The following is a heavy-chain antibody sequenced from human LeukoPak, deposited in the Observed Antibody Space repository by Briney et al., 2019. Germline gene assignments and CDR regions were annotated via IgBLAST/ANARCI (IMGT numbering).Heavy chain of an antibody. V-gene: IGHV3-48*02. D-gene: IGHD6-19*01. Sequence: GGSLRLSCAASGFTFSAYSINWVRQAPGKGLEWVSYISSSSSTMYYADSVKGRFTISRENAKNSLYLRMNSLRDEDTAVYYCARAGSGWRSDYWGQGTLVTVSS. CDR3: ARAGSGWRSDY. CDR1: GFTFSAYS. CDR2: ISSSSSTM. J-gene: IGHJ4*02.